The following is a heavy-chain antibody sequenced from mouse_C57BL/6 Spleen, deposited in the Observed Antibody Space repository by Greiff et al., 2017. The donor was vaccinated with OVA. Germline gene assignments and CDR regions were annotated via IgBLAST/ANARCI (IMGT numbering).Heavy chain of an antibody. CDR3: ARFQNYDGYPYYFDY. CDR1: GYTFTSCW. V-gene: IGHV1-69*01. D-gene: IGHD2-3*01. J-gene: IGHJ2*01. Sequence: QVQLQQPGAELVMPGASVKLSCKASGYTFTSCWMHWVKQRPGQGLEWIGEIDPSDSYTNYNQKFKGKSTLTVDKSSSTAYMQLSSLTSEDSAVYYCARFQNYDGYPYYFDYWGQGTTLTVSS. CDR2: IDPSDSYT.